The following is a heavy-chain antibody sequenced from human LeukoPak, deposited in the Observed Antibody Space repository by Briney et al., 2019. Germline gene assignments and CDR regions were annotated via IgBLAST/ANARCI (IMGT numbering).Heavy chain of an antibody. CDR1: GFTFSSYA. V-gene: IGHV3-30*04. D-gene: IGHD6-19*01. CDR3: ARDVSSGQVN. J-gene: IGHJ4*02. CDR2: ISYDGSNK. Sequence: PGRSLRLSCAASGFTFSSYAMHWVRQAPGKGLEWVAVISYDGSNKYYADSVKGRFTISRDNSKNTLYLQMNSLRAEDTAVYYCARDVSSGQVNWGQGTLVTVSS.